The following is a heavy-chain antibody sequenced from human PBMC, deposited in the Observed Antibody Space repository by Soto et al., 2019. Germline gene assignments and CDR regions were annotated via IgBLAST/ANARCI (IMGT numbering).Heavy chain of an antibody. D-gene: IGHD1-1*01. CDR3: ARAGAPVRFDY. V-gene: IGHV4-34*01. J-gene: IGHJ4*02. CDR2: INHSGST. Sequence: QVQLQQWGAGLLKPSETLSLTCAVYGGSFSGYYWSWIRQPPGKGLEWIGEINHSGSTNYNPSLKSRVTISVDTSKNQFSLKLSSVTAADTAVYYCARAGAPVRFDYWGQGTLVTVSS. CDR1: GGSFSGYY.